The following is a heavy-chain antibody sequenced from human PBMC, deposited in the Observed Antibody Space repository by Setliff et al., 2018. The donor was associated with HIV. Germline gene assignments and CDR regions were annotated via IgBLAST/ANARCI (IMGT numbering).Heavy chain of an antibody. CDR1: GGSFSGYY. D-gene: IGHD2-15*01. CDR2: ISYSGST. J-gene: IGHJ5*02. Sequence: LSLTCAVYGGSFSGYYWSWIRQPPGKGLEWIGEISYSGSTVYNPYLKSRVTMSVDASKNLVSLNLNSVTAADTAIYYCARGVERQVVKDRWFDPWGQGTPVTVSS. CDR3: ARGVERQVVKDRWFDP. V-gene: IGHV4-34*01.